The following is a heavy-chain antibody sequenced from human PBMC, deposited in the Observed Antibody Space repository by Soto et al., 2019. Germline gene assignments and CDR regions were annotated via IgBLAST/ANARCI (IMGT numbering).Heavy chain of an antibody. CDR2: VSIGGST. V-gene: IGHV3-23*01. Sequence: DVQLLESGGGLVQPEGSLRLSCAASGFTFSSYAMGWVRQGPGKGLEWVAVVSIGGSTHYADSVRGRFTISRDNSNNTLSLQMNSLTAEDPAVYFCAKRRGAGGHLDYWGQGALVTVSS. CDR1: GFTFSSYA. D-gene: IGHD2-15*01. CDR3: AKRRGAGGHLDY. J-gene: IGHJ4*02.